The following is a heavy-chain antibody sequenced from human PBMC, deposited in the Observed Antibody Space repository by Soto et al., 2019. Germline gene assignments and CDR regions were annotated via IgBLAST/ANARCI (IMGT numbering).Heavy chain of an antibody. D-gene: IGHD3-22*01. CDR2: IIPIFGTA. J-gene: IGHJ3*02. CDR3: ARSNPITMIVEDDAFDI. Sequence: ASVKVSCKASGGTFSSYAISWVRQAPGQGLEWMGGIIPIFGTANYAQTFQGRVTITADESTSTAYRELSSLRSEDTAVYYCARSNPITMIVEDDAFDIWGQGTMVTVSS. V-gene: IGHV1-69*13. CDR1: GGTFSSYA.